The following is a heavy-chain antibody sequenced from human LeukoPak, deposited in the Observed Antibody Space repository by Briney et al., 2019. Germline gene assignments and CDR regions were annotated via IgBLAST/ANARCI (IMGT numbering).Heavy chain of an antibody. J-gene: IGHJ3*02. V-gene: IGHV4-61*02. CDR1: GGSISSGSYY. CDR3: ARGGAAAYSGSYFI. Sequence: SETLSLTCTVSGGSISSGSYYWSWIRQPAGKGLEWIGRIYTSGSTNYNPSLKSRVTISVDTSKNQFSLKLSSVTAADTAVYYCARGGAAAYSGSYFIWGQGTMVTVSS. D-gene: IGHD1-26*01. CDR2: IYTSGST.